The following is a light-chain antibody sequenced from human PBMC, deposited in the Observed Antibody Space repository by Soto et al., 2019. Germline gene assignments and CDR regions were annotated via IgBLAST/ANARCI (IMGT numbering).Light chain of an antibody. J-gene: IGKJ4*01. CDR3: QQSYTAPLT. CDR1: QDISTY. CDR2: AAS. V-gene: IGKV1-39*01. Sequence: IQLTQSPSSLSASVGDRVSITCRASQDISTYLAWYQQKPGKAPKLLIYAASTLQSGVPSRFSGSGSGTDFTLTIRSLQPEDFATYYCQQSYTAPLTFGGGTKVDIK.